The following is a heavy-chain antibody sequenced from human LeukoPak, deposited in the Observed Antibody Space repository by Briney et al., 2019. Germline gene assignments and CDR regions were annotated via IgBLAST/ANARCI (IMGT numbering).Heavy chain of an antibody. CDR2: ISGGSDYI. V-gene: IGHV3-21*06. CDR1: GFTFSSYN. D-gene: IGHD6-19*01. J-gene: IGHJ4*02. CDR3: ARIGSGWYWEY. Sequence: GGSLRLSCAASGFTFSSYNMYWVRQAPGKGLEWVSSISGGSDYIFHADPVKGRFTISRDNAKNSLYLQMNSLRAEDTAVYYCARIGSGWYWEYWGQGALVTVSS.